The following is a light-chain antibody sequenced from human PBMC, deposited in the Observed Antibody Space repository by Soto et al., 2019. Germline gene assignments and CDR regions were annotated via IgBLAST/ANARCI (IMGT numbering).Light chain of an antibody. CDR3: QQSSGSPIT. J-gene: IGKJ5*01. CDR2: AVS. Sequence: EAVLPQAXATLFFCPWDXXXXXXXLSQSVSHALAWYQQKXGQVPRLLMYAVSXRANGIPDRFSGSGSGTDFTLTISRLEAEDFAVYYCQQSSGSPITPGQGTRLEIK. CDR1: QSVSHA. V-gene: IGKV3-20*01.